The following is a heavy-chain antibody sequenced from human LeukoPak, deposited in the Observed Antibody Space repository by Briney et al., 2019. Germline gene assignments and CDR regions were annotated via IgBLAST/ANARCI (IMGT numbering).Heavy chain of an antibody. V-gene: IGHV1-2*02. CDR3: GRKSAARKTSEFDY. D-gene: IGHD6-6*01. CDR2: IHPNSGGT. Sequence: ASVKVSCKASGYTLTSYNMHWVRQAPGQGLEWMGWIHPNSGGTNYAQKFQGRVTMTRDTSISTAYMELSRLTFDDTAVYYCGRKSAARKTSEFDYWGQGTLVTVSS. J-gene: IGHJ4*02. CDR1: GYTLTSYN.